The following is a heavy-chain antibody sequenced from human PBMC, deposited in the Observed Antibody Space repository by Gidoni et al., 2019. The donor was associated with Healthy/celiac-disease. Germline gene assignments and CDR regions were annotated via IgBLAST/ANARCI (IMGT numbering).Heavy chain of an antibody. CDR3: TRADYDFWSGYFKGAYFDL. CDR2: LRSKAYGGTT. J-gene: IGHJ2*01. D-gene: IGHD3-3*01. V-gene: IGHV3-49*03. Sequence: EVQLVESGGGLVQPGRSLRLSCTASGFTFGDYAMSWFRQAPGKGLEWVGFLRSKAYGGTTEYAASVKGRFTISRDDSKSIAYLQMNSLKTEDTAVYYCTRADYDFWSGYFKGAYFDLWGRGTLVTVSS. CDR1: GFTFGDYA.